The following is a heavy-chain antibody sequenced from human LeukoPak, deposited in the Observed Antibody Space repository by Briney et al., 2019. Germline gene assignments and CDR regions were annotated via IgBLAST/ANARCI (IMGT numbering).Heavy chain of an antibody. CDR3: ATFRFLGT. D-gene: IGHD3-3*01. Sequence: GGSLRLSCEGSALIFSGHWMNWVRRGPGKGLEWVANIKPGGNEKYYVDSVKGRFTISRDNVKNSLYLQMNSLRAEDTAIYYCATFRFLGTWGQGTMVTVSP. CDR2: IKPGGNEK. CDR1: ALIFSGHW. J-gene: IGHJ3*01. V-gene: IGHV3-7*03.